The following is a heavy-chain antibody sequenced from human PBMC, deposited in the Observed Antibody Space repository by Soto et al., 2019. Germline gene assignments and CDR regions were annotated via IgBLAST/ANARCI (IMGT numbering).Heavy chain of an antibody. CDR3: ARAITIFGNYYYYYGMDV. V-gene: IGHV4-30-4*01. CDR1: GGSISSGDYY. Sequence: SETLSLTCTVSGGSISSGDYYWSWIRQPPGKGLEWIGYIYYSGSTYYNPSLKSRVTISVDTSKNQFSLKLSSVTAADTAVYYCARAITIFGNYYYYYGMDVWGQGTTVTVSS. J-gene: IGHJ6*02. CDR2: IYYSGST. D-gene: IGHD3-3*01.